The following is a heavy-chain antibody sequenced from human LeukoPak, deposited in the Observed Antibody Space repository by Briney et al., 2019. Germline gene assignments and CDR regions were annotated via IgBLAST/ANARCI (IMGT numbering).Heavy chain of an antibody. D-gene: IGHD5-18*01. J-gene: IGHJ5*02. CDR3: ATRAWGGYSS. Sequence: SSETLSLTCTVSGGSISSYYWSWIRQPPGKGLEWIGYIYYSGSTNYNPSLKSRVTISVDTSKNQSSLKLSSVTAADTAVYYCATRAWGGYSSWGQGTLVTVSS. V-gene: IGHV4-59*08. CDR2: IYYSGST. CDR1: GGSISSYY.